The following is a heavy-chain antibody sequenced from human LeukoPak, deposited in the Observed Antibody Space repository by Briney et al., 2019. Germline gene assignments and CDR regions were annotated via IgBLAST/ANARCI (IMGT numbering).Heavy chain of an antibody. CDR1: GGTFSSYA. Sequence: SVKVSCKASGGTFSSYAISWVRQAPGQGLAWMGRIIPILGIANYAQKFQGRVTITADKSTSTAYMELSSLRSEDTAVYYCARPYSTYNWFDPWGQGTLVTVSS. CDR3: ARPYSTYNWFDP. CDR2: IIPILGIA. D-gene: IGHD4-11*01. V-gene: IGHV1-69*04. J-gene: IGHJ5*02.